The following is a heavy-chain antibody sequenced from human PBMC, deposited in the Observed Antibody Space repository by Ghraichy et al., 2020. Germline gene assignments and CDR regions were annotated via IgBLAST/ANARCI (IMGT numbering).Heavy chain of an antibody. CDR1: GFTFSSYS. Sequence: GGSLRLSCAASGFTFSSYSMNWVRQAPGKGLEWVSYISSSTRTIFYADSVKGRFTISRDNAKNSLYLQMNSLRDEDTAVYYCARDRFGDYELDYWGQGTLVPAPS. CDR3: ARDRFGDYELDY. V-gene: IGHV3-48*02. D-gene: IGHD4-17*01. J-gene: IGHJ4*02. CDR2: ISSSTRTI.